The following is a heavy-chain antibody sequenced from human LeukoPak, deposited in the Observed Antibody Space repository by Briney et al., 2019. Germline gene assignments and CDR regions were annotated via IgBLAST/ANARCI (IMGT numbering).Heavy chain of an antibody. V-gene: IGHV3-23*01. CDR3: AQDRAWIEFYF. CDR2: ISPGGDTP. D-gene: IGHD5-12*01. CDR1: GFTFSNHG. Sequence: GGSLRLSCAASGFTFSNHGMNWVRQAPGKGLEWVSGISPGGDTPYYADSVRGRFTISRDNSKNTMYLRMNSLRAEDTAVYYCAQDRAWIEFYFWGQGTLVTVSS. J-gene: IGHJ4*02.